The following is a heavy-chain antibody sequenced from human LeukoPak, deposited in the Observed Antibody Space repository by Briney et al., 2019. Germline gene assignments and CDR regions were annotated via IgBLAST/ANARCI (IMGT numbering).Heavy chain of an antibody. V-gene: IGHV5-51*01. J-gene: IGHJ4*02. D-gene: IGHD2-2*01. CDR2: IYPGDSDF. CDR1: GYMFTSYY. CDR3: ARLYRGCSSTSCSIDY. Sequence: GESLKISCEGSGYMFTSYYIGWVRQMPGKGLEWMGIIYPGDSDFTYSPSFQGQVTISADKSITTAYLQWSSLKASDTAMYYCARLYRGCSSTSCSIDYWGQGTLVTVSS.